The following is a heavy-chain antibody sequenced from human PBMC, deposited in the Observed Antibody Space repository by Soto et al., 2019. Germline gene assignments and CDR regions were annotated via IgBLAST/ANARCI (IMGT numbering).Heavy chain of an antibody. D-gene: IGHD1-26*01. J-gene: IGHJ4*02. CDR1: GITLSSYA. Sequence: GSMRIARAASGITLSSYAMSGVRQAPGKGPEWVSGISASGGSTSYADSVKGRFTISRDNSKNTLYLQMNSLRADDTAVYHCAKGKNSGTYRFYFDYWGQGALVTVSS. CDR3: AKGKNSGTYRFYFDY. CDR2: ISASGGST. V-gene: IGHV3-23*01.